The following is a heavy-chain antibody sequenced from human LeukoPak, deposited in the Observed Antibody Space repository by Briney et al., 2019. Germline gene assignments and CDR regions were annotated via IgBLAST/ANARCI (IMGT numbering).Heavy chain of an antibody. CDR2: ISYSGST. D-gene: IGHD5-24*01. Sequence: PSETLSLTCTVSGGSISSYYWSWIRQPPGKGLEWIGYISYSGSTNYNPSLKSRVTISVDTSKNQFSLKLSSVTAADTAVYYCAGRGEMATIWDDHYYFDFWGQGTLVTVSS. V-gene: IGHV4-59*08. CDR1: GGSISSYY. CDR3: AGRGEMATIWDDHYYFDF. J-gene: IGHJ4*02.